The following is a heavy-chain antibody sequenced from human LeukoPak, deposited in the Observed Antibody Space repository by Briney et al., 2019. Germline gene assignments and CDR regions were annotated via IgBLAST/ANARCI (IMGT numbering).Heavy chain of an antibody. D-gene: IGHD2-2*01. J-gene: IGHJ6*02. V-gene: IGHV4-34*01. CDR1: GGSFSGYY. Sequence: SETLSLTCAVYGGSFSGYYWSWIRQPPGKGLEWIGEINHSGSTNYNPSLKSRVTISVDTSKNQFSLKLSSVTAVDTAVYYCASGLGYCSSTSCYYYGMDVWGQGTTVTVSS. CDR3: ASGLGYCSSTSCYYYGMDV. CDR2: INHSGST.